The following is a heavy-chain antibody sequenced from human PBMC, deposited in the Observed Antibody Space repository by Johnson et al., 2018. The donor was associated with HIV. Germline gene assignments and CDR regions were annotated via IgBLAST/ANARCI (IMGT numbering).Heavy chain of an antibody. CDR3: ARGGLLWFGHPAD. J-gene: IGHJ3*01. CDR1: GFTVSSNY. V-gene: IGHV3-53*01. Sequence: VQLVESGGGLIQPGGSLRLSCAASGFTVSSNYMSWVRQAPGKGLEWVSVMYSGGSTYYADSVKGRFTISRDNSKNSLYLQMNSLRAEDTAVYYCARGGLLWFGHPADWGQGTMVTVSS. CDR2: MYSGGST. D-gene: IGHD3-10*01.